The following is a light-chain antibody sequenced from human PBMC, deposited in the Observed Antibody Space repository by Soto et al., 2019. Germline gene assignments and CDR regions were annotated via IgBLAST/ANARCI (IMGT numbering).Light chain of an antibody. V-gene: IGKV1-5*03. Sequence: DIQMTQSPPTLSASVGDRVTITCRASQSVSSWLAWYQQNPGKAPKLLISKASSLENGVPSRCSGSGSGTEFNITSSNLQHDDVETYFCEQYQSYSYTFGQGTKLEIK. CDR1: QSVSSW. CDR3: EQYQSYSYT. CDR2: KAS. J-gene: IGKJ2*01.